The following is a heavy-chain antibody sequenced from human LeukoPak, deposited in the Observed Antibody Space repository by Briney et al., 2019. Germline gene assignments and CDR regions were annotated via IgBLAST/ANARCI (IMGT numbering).Heavy chain of an antibody. J-gene: IGHJ4*02. CDR1: GFTFSDYG. V-gene: IGHV3-NL1*01. CDR3: AGGGGVGAKY. CDR2: IYISSNT. D-gene: IGHD1-26*01. Sequence: GGSLRLSCAASGFTFSDYGMHWVRQAPGKGLEWVSLIYISSNTYYEDSLEGRFTIPRDNSKNTLYLQMNSLRAEDTAVYYCAGGGGVGAKYWGQGNLVTVSS.